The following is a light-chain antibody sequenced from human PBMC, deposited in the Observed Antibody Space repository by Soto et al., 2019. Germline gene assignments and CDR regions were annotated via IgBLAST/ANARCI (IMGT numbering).Light chain of an antibody. J-gene: IGLJ3*02. V-gene: IGLV2-14*01. Sequence: QSALTQPASVSGSPGQSITISCTGTSSDVGGYNYVSWYQQHPGKAPKLMIYEVNNRPSGVSNRFSGSKSDNTASLTISGLQAEDEADYYCSSFTRSSTWLFGGGTKVTVL. CDR1: SSDVGGYNY. CDR3: SSFTRSSTWL. CDR2: EVN.